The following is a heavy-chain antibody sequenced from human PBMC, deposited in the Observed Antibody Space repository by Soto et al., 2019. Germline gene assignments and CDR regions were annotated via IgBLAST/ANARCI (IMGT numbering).Heavy chain of an antibody. J-gene: IGHJ4*02. CDR1: GFIFSNYA. CDR2: ISGSGATT. CDR3: TKGGIPRRYNIPKVDFDY. D-gene: IGHD1-1*01. V-gene: IGHV3-23*01. Sequence: GSLRLSCAASGFIFSNYAMSWVRQAPGRGLEWASAISGSGATTYYPDSVKGRFTSSRDNSKNTLYLQMNNLRADDTAVYYCTKGGIPRRYNIPKVDFDYWGQGSLVTVSS.